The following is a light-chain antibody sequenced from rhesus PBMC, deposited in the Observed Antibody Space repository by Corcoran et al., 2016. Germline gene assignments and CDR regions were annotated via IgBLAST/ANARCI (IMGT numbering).Light chain of an antibody. Sequence: DIVMTQTPLSLPVTPGEPASISCRSSQSLLHSGGKTYLYWYLQKPGQSPQLLIYEVSNRASGVPDRVSGSGSGTDFTLKISRVEAEEVGVYYCMQGIQLPWTFGQGTKVEIK. J-gene: IGKJ1*01. V-gene: IGKV2-104*02. CDR3: MQGIQLPWT. CDR1: QSLLHSGGKTY. CDR2: EVS.